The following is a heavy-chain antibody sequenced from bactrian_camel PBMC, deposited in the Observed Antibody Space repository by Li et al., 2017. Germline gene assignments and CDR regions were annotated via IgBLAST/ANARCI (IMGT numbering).Heavy chain of an antibody. CDR3: TADLEEAALTDYDDYDLEPAYREPKDRAPKGCDVFTRAFSY. J-gene: IGHJ4*01. CDR2: MYQGGAKT. Sequence: APGKEREGVAAMYQGGAKTYYADSVKGRFTISKDDAANSLYLQMASLKPDDTAMYYCTADLEEAALTDYDDYDLEPAYREPKDRAPKGCDVFTRAFSYWGQGTQVTVS. V-gene: IGHV3S40*01. D-gene: IGHD4*01.